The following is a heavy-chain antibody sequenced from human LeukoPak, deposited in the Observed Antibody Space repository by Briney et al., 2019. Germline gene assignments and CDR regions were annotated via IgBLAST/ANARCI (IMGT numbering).Heavy chain of an antibody. J-gene: IGHJ4*02. CDR1: GFTVSISF. D-gene: IGHD6-19*01. CDR2: IHRDDKT. V-gene: IGHV3-53*01. Sequence: GGSLRLSCAASGFTVSISFIYGVRRAPGKGLEWVSFIHRDDKTYYADSLKGRFIISRDNAKNTLYLQIASLRAEDTAVYYCIGSTGWVGQWGQGTLVTVSS. CDR3: IGSTGWVGQ.